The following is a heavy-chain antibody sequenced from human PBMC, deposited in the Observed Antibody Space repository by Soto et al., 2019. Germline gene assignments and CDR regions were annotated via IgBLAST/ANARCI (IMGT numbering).Heavy chain of an antibody. CDR1: GFTFSSYG. CDR2: ISYDGSNK. Sequence: QVQLVESGGVADQPGRSLRLSCAASGFTFSSYGMHWVRHAPGKGLEWVAVISYDGSNKYYADSVKGRFTISRDNSKYTLYLQMCSLRAEDTAVYYCAKGDSSGWRKFDYWGQGTLVTVSS. D-gene: IGHD6-19*01. V-gene: IGHV3-30*18. CDR3: AKGDSSGWRKFDY. J-gene: IGHJ4*02.